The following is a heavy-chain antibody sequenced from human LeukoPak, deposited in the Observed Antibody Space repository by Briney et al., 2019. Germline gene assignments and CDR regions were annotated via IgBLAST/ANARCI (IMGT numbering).Heavy chain of an antibody. CDR3: ARHLPHSTGNKRGPDY. CDR2: SSYSGNT. J-gene: IGHJ4*02. Sequence: SETLSLTCTVSGGSISSSSYYWGWIRQPPGKGLEWIGDSSYSGNTYYNPSLESRVAISVDTSKNQFFLNLTSMTAADSAVYYCARHLPHSTGNKRGPDYWGQGTLVTVSS. CDR1: GGSISSSSYY. V-gene: IGHV4-39*01. D-gene: IGHD1-1*01.